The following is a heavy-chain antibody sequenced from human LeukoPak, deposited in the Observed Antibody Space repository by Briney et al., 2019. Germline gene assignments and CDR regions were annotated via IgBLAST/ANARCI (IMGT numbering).Heavy chain of an antibody. CDR1: GFTFSSYT. Sequence: TGGSLRLSCAASGFTFSSYTMTWVRQAPGKGLEWVSYISTASSAIDYADSVKGRFTISRDNAKNSLYLQMNSLRAEDTAVYYCAREARGYSYGARYDIDYWGRGTLVTVSS. CDR3: AREARGYSYGARYDIDY. J-gene: IGHJ4*02. D-gene: IGHD5-18*01. CDR2: ISTASSAI. V-gene: IGHV3-48*01.